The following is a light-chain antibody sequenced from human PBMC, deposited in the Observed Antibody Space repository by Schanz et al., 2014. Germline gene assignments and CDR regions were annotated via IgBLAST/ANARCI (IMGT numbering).Light chain of an antibody. J-gene: IGKJ4*01. Sequence: DIQMTQSPSSLSASVGDRVTITCRASQTISIYLNWYQQKPGKAPKLLIYAASSLQSGVPSRFSGSGSGTEFTLTISSLQPEDFATYYCQQSHSTPLTFGGGTKVETK. CDR3: QQSHSTPLT. CDR1: QTISIY. CDR2: AAS. V-gene: IGKV1-39*01.